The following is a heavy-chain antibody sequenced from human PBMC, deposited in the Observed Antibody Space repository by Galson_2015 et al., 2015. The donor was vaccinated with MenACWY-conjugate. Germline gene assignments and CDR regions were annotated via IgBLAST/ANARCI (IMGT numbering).Heavy chain of an antibody. CDR2: ISGSGDST. D-gene: IGHD3-10*01. Sequence: SLRLSCAASGFTFSSFAMTWVRQAPGKGLEWVSAISGSGDSTYYADSVKGRFSVSRDNSKNTLYLQMNSLRAEDTAVYYCAKRGTFRGLDAFDIWGQGTMVTVSS. J-gene: IGHJ3*02. V-gene: IGHV3-23*01. CDR1: GFTFSSFA. CDR3: AKRGTFRGLDAFDI.